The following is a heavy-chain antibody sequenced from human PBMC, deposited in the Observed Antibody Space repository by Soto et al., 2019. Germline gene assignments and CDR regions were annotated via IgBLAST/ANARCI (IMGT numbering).Heavy chain of an antibody. CDR3: ASESYGGEFDY. J-gene: IGHJ4*01. CDR2: INPSSGGT. V-gene: IGHV1-2*04. D-gene: IGHD4-17*01. Sequence: ASVKVSCKASGYTFTGYYMHWVRQAPGQGLEWMGWINPSSGGTNYAQKFQGWVTMTRDTSISTAYMELSRLRSDDTAVYFCASESYGGEFDYWGQGTPVTVSS. CDR1: GYTFTGYY.